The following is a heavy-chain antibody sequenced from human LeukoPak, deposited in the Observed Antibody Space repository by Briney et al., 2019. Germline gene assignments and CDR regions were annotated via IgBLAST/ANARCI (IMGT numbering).Heavy chain of an antibody. CDR3: AAREYSSRWKPPNTMDV. V-gene: IGHV1-2*06. Sequence: ASVKVSCKASGYTFTGYYMHWVRQAPGQGFEWIGRTNPNIGGTNYTQKFQGRVTMTRDTSISTAYIEVSRLRSDDTAVYYCAAREYSSRWKPPNTMDVWGKGTTVTVSS. CDR2: TNPNIGGT. J-gene: IGHJ6*03. CDR1: GYTFTGYY. D-gene: IGHD6-13*01.